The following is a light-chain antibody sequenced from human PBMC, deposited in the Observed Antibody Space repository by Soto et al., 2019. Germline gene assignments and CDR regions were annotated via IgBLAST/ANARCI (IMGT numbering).Light chain of an antibody. CDR2: GAS. J-gene: IGKJ5*01. CDR3: QQRSIWPPYT. Sequence: EIVLTQSPGTLSLSLGEGATLSCRASQSLSNNYLAWYQQKPGQAPRLLIYGASSRATGSPDRFSGGGSGTDFTLTISRLEPEDFAVYYCQQRSIWPPYTFGQGTRLEIK. CDR1: QSLSNNY. V-gene: IGKV3D-20*02.